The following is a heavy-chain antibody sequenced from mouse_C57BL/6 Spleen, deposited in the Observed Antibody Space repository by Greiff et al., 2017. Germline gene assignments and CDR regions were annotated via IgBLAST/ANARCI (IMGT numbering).Heavy chain of an antibody. CDR3: AREDYGTPWFAY. CDR2: ISSGSSTI. CDR1: GFTFSDYG. J-gene: IGHJ3*01. D-gene: IGHD2-1*01. V-gene: IGHV5-17*01. Sequence: DVKLVESGGGLVKPGGSLKLSCAASGFTFSDYGMHWVRQAPEKGLEWVAYISSGSSTIYYADTVKGRFTISRDNAKNTLFLQMTSLRSEDTAMYYCAREDYGTPWFAYWGQGTLVTVSA.